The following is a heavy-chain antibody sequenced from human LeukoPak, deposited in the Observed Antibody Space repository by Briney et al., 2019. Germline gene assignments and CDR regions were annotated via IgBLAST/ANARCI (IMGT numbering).Heavy chain of an antibody. V-gene: IGHV3-30-3*01. D-gene: IGHD2-15*01. Sequence: PGGSLRLSCAASGFTFSSYAMHWVRQAPGKGLEWVAVISYDGSNKYYADSVKGRFTISRDNSKNTLYLQMNSLRAEDTAVYYCARPLVAATTYYFDYWGQGTLVTVSS. CDR3: ARPLVAATTYYFDY. CDR1: GFTFSSYA. J-gene: IGHJ4*02. CDR2: ISYDGSNK.